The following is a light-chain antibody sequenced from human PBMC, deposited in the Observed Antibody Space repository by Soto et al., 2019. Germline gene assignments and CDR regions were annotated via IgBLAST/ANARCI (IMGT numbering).Light chain of an antibody. CDR2: RTD. V-gene: IGLV1-44*01. CDR1: SSNNGTNT. J-gene: IGLJ1*01. CDR3: AAWDDSLNGHV. Sequence: QSVLTQPHSVYGTPGQRGTIPCSGSSSNNGTNTVHWFQQLPGTAPKVLIYRTDQRPSGVPERFSGSKSGTSASLAISELQSEDEADYYCAAWDDSLNGHVFGTGTKVTVL.